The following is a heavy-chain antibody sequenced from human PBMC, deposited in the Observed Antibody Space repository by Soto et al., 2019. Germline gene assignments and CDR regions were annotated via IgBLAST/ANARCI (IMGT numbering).Heavy chain of an antibody. V-gene: IGHV1-18*01. D-gene: IGHD3-10*01. Sequence: QVQLVQSGAEVKKPGASVKVSCRTSGYTFASYGISWVRQAPGQGLEWMGWISSYTGNTNYAQKFEDRVTLTTDTSTRTAYLAMRSLRSDETAMYYCARRPYNGSGNPAFAYWGQGTLVTVSS. J-gene: IGHJ4*02. CDR3: ARRPYNGSGNPAFAY. CDR2: ISSYTGNT. CDR1: GYTFASYG.